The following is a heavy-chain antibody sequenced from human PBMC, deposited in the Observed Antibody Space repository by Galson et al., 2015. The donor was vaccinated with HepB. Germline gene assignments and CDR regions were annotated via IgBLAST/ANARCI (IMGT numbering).Heavy chain of an antibody. CDR1: GGSISSSSYY. CDR2: IYYSGST. Sequence: TLSLTCTVPGGSISSSSYYWGWIRQPPEKGLEWIGTIYYSGSTYYNPSLKSRVTISVHTSKNQFSLKLSSVTASDTAVYFCAGTYCSGGSCFPDYWGQGTLVTVSS. D-gene: IGHD2-15*01. CDR3: AGTYCSGGSCFPDY. J-gene: IGHJ4*02. V-gene: IGHV4-39*07.